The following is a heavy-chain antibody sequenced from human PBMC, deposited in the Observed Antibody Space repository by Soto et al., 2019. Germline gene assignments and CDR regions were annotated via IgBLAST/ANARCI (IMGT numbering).Heavy chain of an antibody. CDR2: IYRGGST. J-gene: IGHJ4*02. CDR1: GFAVSSNH. D-gene: IGHD3-16*01. CDR3: ATGVNYRPILG. Sequence: EVQLVESGGGLVQPGGSLRLSCAASGFAVSSNHMTWVRQAPGKGLEWVSVIYRGGSTYYADSVKGRFTISRDNSENTLYLHMNSLRDEDTAVYYCATGVNYRPILGWGQGTLVTVSS. V-gene: IGHV3-66*01.